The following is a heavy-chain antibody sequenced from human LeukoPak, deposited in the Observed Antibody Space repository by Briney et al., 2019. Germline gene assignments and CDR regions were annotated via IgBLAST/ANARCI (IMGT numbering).Heavy chain of an antibody. CDR1: GFTVSSNY. CDR2: IYSGGST. V-gene: IGHV3-66*01. J-gene: IGHJ4*02. CDR3: RYGDPY. Sequence: ESGGSLRLSCAASGFTVSSNYMSWVRQAPGKGLEWVSVIYSGGSTYYADSVKGRFTISRDNSKNTLYLQMNSPGAEDTAVYYCRYGDPYWGQGTLVTVSS. D-gene: IGHD4-17*01.